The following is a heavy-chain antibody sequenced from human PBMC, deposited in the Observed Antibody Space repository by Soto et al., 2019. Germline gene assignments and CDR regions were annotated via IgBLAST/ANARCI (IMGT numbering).Heavy chain of an antibody. V-gene: IGHV5-10-1*01. Sequence: QVPGKGLEWMGRIDPSDSYTNYSPSFQGHVTISADKSISTAYLQWSSLKASDTAMYYCARNGRGVDSGCIDYWGQGTLVTVSS. CDR2: IDPSDSYT. J-gene: IGHJ4*02. D-gene: IGHD6-19*01. CDR3: ARNGRGVDSGCIDY.